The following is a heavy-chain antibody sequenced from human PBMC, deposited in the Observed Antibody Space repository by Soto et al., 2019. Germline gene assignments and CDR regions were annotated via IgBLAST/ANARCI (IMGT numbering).Heavy chain of an antibody. J-gene: IGHJ4*02. D-gene: IGHD6-19*01. CDR2: ISSSSGSI. CDR1: GFTVDSYS. Sequence: GGSLRLSCAAAGFTVDSYSINWVRQAPGKGLEWVSYISSSSGSIFYADSVKGRFTISRDNSKNTLYLQMNSLRAEDTAVYYCARDGVGAVALYYFDYWGQGTLVTVSS. CDR3: ARDGVGAVALYYFDY. V-gene: IGHV3-48*01.